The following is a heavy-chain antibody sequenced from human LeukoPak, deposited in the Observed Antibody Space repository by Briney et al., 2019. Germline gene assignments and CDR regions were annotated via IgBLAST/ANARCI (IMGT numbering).Heavy chain of an antibody. Sequence: SETLSLTCSVSGDSVRSYYWSWIRQPAGKGLEWIGRIYSVGTTNYNPSLKSRVTMSIDTSKNQFSLRLSSVTAADTAVYYCARGAGYSRYFDLWGRGTLVTVSS. CDR1: GDSVRSYY. J-gene: IGHJ2*01. V-gene: IGHV4-4*07. CDR3: ARGAGYSRYFDL. CDR2: IYSVGTT. D-gene: IGHD6-13*01.